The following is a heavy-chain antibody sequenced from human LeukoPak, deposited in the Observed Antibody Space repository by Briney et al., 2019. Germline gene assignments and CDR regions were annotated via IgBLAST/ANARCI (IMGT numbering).Heavy chain of an antibody. D-gene: IGHD6-19*01. CDR3: AKGTHIAVAGTGYYFDY. V-gene: IGHV3-9*01. CDR2: ISWNSGSI. Sequence: PGGPLRLSCAASGFTFDDYAMHWVRQAPGKGLEWVSGISWNSGSIGYADSVKGRFTISRDNAKNSLYLQMNSLRAEDTALYYCAKGTHIAVAGTGYYFDYWGQGTLVTVSS. J-gene: IGHJ4*02. CDR1: GFTFDDYA.